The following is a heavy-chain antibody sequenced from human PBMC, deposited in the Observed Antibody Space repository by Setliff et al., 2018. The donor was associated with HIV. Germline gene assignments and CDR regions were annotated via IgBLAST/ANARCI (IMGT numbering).Heavy chain of an antibody. J-gene: IGHJ3*02. CDR1: GFTVSKNT. CDR3: ARVDFRYYDSSGYYYDAFDI. Sequence: GGSLRLSCAASGFTVSKNTLHWVRQSPGKGLDWISSIDSSSRYILYADSVKGRFTISRDNAKNSLYLQMNSLRAEDTAVYYCARVDFRYYDSSGYYYDAFDIWGQGTMVTVSS. D-gene: IGHD3-22*01. CDR2: IDSSSRYI. V-gene: IGHV3-21*01.